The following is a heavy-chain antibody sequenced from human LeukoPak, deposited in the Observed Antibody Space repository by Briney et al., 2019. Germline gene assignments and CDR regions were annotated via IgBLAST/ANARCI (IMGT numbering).Heavy chain of an antibody. Sequence: SGGSLRLSCAASGFTVSSNYMSWVRQAPGKGLEWVSVIYSGGSTYYADSVKGRFTISRDNSKNTLYLQMNSLRAEDTAVYYCAVSGIAAAGILDYWGQGTLVTVSS. D-gene: IGHD6-13*01. V-gene: IGHV3-66*01. J-gene: IGHJ4*02. CDR3: AVSGIAAAGILDY. CDR1: GFTVSSNY. CDR2: IYSGGST.